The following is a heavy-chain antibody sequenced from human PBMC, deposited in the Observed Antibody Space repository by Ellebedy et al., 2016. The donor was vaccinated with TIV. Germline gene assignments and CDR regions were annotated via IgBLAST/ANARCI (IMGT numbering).Heavy chain of an antibody. Sequence: GGSLRLSCAASGFTFSSYAMSWVRQAPGKGLEWVSTISGRGDTTYYADSVKGRFTISRDNSKNTLYLQMNSLRAEDTAVYYCATFRIAVADDYWGQGTLVTVSS. J-gene: IGHJ4*02. CDR2: ISGRGDTT. D-gene: IGHD6-19*01. CDR1: GFTFSSYA. CDR3: ATFRIAVADDY. V-gene: IGHV3-23*01.